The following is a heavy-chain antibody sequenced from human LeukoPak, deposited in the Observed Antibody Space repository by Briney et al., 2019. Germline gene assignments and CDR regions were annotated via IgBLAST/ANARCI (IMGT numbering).Heavy chain of an antibody. CDR3: AREILEGYCSGGSYYSH. Sequence: SQTLSLTCGISGDSVSSNSAAWNWIRQSPSRGLEWLGRTYYRSKWYNEYAGSVKSRISINPDTPKNQFSLQLNSVTPEDTAVYYCAREILEGYCSGGSYYSHWGQGTLVTVSS. CDR1: GDSVSSNSAA. D-gene: IGHD2-15*01. CDR2: TYYRSKWYN. J-gene: IGHJ4*02. V-gene: IGHV6-1*01.